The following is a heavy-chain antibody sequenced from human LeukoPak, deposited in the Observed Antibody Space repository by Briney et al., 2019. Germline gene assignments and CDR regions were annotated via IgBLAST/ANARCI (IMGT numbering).Heavy chain of an antibody. CDR2: IKQDGSEK. V-gene: IGHV3-7*01. CDR1: GFTFSSYA. J-gene: IGHJ4*02. D-gene: IGHD4-17*01. Sequence: GGSLRLSCAASGFTFSSYAMSWVRQAPGKGLEWVANIKQDGSEKYYVDSVKGRFTISRDNAKNSLYLQMNSLRAEDTAVYYCARASTTVTTMDFDYWGQGTLVTVSS. CDR3: ARASTTVTTMDFDY.